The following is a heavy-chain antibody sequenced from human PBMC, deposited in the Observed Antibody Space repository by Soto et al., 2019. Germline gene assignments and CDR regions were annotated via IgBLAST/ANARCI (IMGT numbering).Heavy chain of an antibody. CDR3: ARQNRDTPMVPFDV. V-gene: IGHV1-69*01. J-gene: IGHJ4*02. Sequence: QVQLVQSGAEVKKPGSSVKVSCLASRGTFNRYAINWVRQAPVHGLEWLGALVPQFGTPNYAQKFQDRVTIVADESTNTTSMEVRGLKSDDTAVYYCARQNRDTPMVPFDVWGQGTLVTVSS. CDR2: LVPQFGTP. CDR1: RGTFNRYA. D-gene: IGHD5-18*01.